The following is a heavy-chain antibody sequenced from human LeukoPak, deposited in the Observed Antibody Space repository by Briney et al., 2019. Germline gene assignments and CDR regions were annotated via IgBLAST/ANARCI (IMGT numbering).Heavy chain of an antibody. V-gene: IGHV1-2*02. Sequence: ASVKVSCTASGYTFTGYYMHWVRQAPGQGLEWMGWINPNSGGTNYAQKFQGRVTMTRDTSISTAYMELSRLRSDDTAVYYCAREGSSSSFFDYWGQGTLVTVSS. CDR3: AREGSSSSFFDY. CDR2: INPNSGGT. CDR1: GYTFTGYY. J-gene: IGHJ4*02. D-gene: IGHD6-6*01.